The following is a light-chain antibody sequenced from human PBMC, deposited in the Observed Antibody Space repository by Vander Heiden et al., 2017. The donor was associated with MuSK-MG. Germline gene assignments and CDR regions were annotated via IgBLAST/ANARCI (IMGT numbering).Light chain of an antibody. CDR1: QRIRKQ. Sequence: DIELTQSPLPLSASVGARVTITCLASQRIRKQLTWFQKKGGKAPNLLIYEASGVAKGVPSRFSGSGSGTDFTLTISSLQPEDFATYYCQQEDNLPLTFGQGTQVEIK. CDR2: EAS. J-gene: IGKJ1*01. CDR3: QQEDNLPLT. V-gene: IGKV1-33*01.